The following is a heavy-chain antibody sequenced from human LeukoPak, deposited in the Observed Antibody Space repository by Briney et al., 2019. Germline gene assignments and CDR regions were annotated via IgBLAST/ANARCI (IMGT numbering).Heavy chain of an antibody. D-gene: IGHD3-16*01. J-gene: IGHJ4*02. CDR2: ISGSGGST. V-gene: IGHV3-23*01. CDR1: GFTFSSYA. Sequence: GGSLRLSCAASGFTFSSYAMSWVRQAPGKGLEWVSAISGSGGSTYYADSVKGRFTISRDNYKNTLYLKMNNLRAEDTDVYYCAKDLGMITFGGVTFDYWGQGTLVTVSS. CDR3: AKDLGMITFGGVTFDY.